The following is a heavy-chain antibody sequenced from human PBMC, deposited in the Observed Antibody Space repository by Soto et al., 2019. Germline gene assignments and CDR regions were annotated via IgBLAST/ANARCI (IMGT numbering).Heavy chain of an antibody. V-gene: IGHV1-69*05. CDR3: ARDLGELWFGEPYPYYFDY. D-gene: IGHD3-10*01. CDR1: GGTFSSYA. J-gene: IGHJ4*02. CDR2: IIPIFGST. Sequence: ASVKVSCKASGGTFSSYAISWVRQAPGQGLEWMGGIIPIFGSTSYAQKFQGRVTMTRDTSTSTVYMELSSLRSEDTAVYYCARDLGELWFGEPYPYYFDYWGQGTLVTVSS.